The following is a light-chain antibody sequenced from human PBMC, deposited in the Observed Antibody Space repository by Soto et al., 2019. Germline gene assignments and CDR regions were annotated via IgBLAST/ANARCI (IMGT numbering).Light chain of an antibody. CDR3: QQSYSTPRT. Sequence: DIQMTQSPSTLSASVGARVTITCRATQSISSWLAWFQQKTGKAPKFLIYDASSLQSGVPSRFSGSGSGTDFTLTIRSLQPEDFATYYCQQSYSTPRTFGKGTKVDIK. V-gene: IGKV1-39*01. J-gene: IGKJ1*01. CDR1: QSISSW. CDR2: DAS.